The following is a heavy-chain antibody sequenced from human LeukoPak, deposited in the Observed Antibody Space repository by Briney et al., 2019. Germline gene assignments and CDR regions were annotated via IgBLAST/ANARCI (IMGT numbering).Heavy chain of an antibody. V-gene: IGHV4-59*08. CDR2: IYYSGST. J-gene: IGHJ6*03. CDR3: ARHAGSSGWYGREGYYYYYMDV. CDR1: GGSISSYY. Sequence: SETLSLTCTVSGGSISSYYWSWIRQPPGKGLEWIGYIYYSGSTNYNPSLKSRVTISVDTSKNQFSLKLSSVTAADTAGYYCARHAGSSGWYGREGYYYYYMDVWGKGTTVTVSS. D-gene: IGHD6-19*01.